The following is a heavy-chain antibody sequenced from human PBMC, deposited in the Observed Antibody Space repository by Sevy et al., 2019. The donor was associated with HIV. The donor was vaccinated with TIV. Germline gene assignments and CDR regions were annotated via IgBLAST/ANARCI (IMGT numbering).Heavy chain of an antibody. J-gene: IGHJ6*02. CDR3: ARNGQHSHLGGASKDYYYYGMDI. CDR2: INSDGSST. V-gene: IGHV3-74*01. D-gene: IGHD3-16*01. CDR1: GFTFSSYW. Sequence: GSLRLSCAASGFTFSSYWMHWVRQAPGKGLVWVSRINSDGSSTSYADSVKGRFTISRDNAKNTLYLQMNSLRAEDTAVYYSARNGQHSHLGGASKDYYYYGMDIWGQGTTVTVSS.